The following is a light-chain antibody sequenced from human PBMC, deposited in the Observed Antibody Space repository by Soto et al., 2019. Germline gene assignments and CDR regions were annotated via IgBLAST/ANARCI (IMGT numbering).Light chain of an antibody. CDR2: GAS. CDR3: QQYFEWPPMT. CDR1: ETVATN. J-gene: IGKJ1*01. Sequence: EVLMTQSPATLSVSPGEKATLSCWASETVATNLAWYQQKPGQAPRLLISGASTRAAGISDRFRGSGSGTEFTLTISSLRSGDSGIYYCQQYFEWPPMTFGQGTKVEI. V-gene: IGKV3-15*01.